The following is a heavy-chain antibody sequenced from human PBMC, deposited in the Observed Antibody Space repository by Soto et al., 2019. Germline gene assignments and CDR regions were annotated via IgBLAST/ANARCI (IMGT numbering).Heavy chain of an antibody. V-gene: IGHV4-34*01. CDR1: GGSFSGYY. CDR2: INHSGST. D-gene: IGHD5-12*01. CDR3: ARGTCRPTRWFDP. Sequence: QVQLQQWGAGLLKPSETLSLTCAVYGGSFSGYYWSWIRQPPGKGLEWSGEINHSGSTNYNPSLKGRVTISVDTSKNQFSLKLRSVTAADTAVYYCARGTCRPTRWFDPWGQGTLVTVSS. J-gene: IGHJ5*02.